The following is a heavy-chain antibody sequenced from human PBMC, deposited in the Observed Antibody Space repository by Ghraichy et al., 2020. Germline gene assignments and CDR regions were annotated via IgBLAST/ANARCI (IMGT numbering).Heavy chain of an antibody. V-gene: IGHV4-59*01. CDR2: IYYSGST. Sequence: SETLSLTCTVSGGSISSYYWSWIRQPPGKGLEWIGYIYYSGSTNYNPSLKSRVTISVDTSKNQFSLKLSSVTAADTAVYYCARDRGVLSGSYSDWGQGTLVTVSS. CDR1: GGSISSYY. J-gene: IGHJ4*02. CDR3: ARDRGVLSGSYSD. D-gene: IGHD1-26*01.